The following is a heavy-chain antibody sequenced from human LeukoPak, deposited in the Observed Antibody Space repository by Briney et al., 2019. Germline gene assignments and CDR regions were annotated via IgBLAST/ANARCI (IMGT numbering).Heavy chain of an antibody. J-gene: IGHJ6*02. CDR3: ARGLGHYGMDV. V-gene: IGHV3-13*01. CDR1: GFTFSSYD. CDR2: IGTAGDT. D-gene: IGHD3-9*01. Sequence: GGSLRLPCAASGFTFSSYDMHWVRQATGKGLEWVSAIGTAGDTYYPGSVKGRFTISRENAKNSLYLQMNSLRAGDTAVYYCARGLGHYGMDVWGQGTTVTVSS.